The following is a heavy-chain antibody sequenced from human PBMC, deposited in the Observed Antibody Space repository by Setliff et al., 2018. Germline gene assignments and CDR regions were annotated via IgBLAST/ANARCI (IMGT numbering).Heavy chain of an antibody. D-gene: IGHD3-22*01. J-gene: IGHJ5*02. CDR2: IFYNGNT. Sequence: SETLSLTCNVSGDFISSGGYTWNWIRQHPEMGLEWIGDIFYNGNTFYNPSLQSRVTISVDTSKNQFSLKLTSLNAADSAVYYCARASHSYGSPNWFDPWGPGTLVTVSS. V-gene: IGHV4-31*02. CDR3: ARASHSYGSPNWFDP. CDR1: GDFISSGGYT.